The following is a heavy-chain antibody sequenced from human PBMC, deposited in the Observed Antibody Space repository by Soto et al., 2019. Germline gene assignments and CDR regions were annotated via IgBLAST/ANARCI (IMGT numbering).Heavy chain of an antibody. Sequence: RRLSCAASGFTFSNYGMHWVRQAPGKGLEWVAVISYDGSDKYYADSVKGRFSISRDNSKNTLYLQMNSLRAEDTAVYYCAKVTGYCSSSSCRRDYYYYYGMDVWGQGTTVTVSS. D-gene: IGHD2-2*01. CDR3: AKVTGYCSSSSCRRDYYYYYGMDV. J-gene: IGHJ6*02. CDR1: GFTFSNYG. CDR2: ISYDGSDK. V-gene: IGHV3-30*18.